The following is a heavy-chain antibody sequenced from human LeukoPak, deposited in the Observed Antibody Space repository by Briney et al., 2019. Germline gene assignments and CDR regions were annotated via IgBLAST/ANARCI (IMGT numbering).Heavy chain of an antibody. D-gene: IGHD3-22*01. V-gene: IGHV3-23*01. CDR2: ISGSGGST. Sequence: GGSLRLSCAASGFTFSGYVMTWVRQPPGKGLQWVADISGSGGSTYYADSVKGRFTISRDNSKNTLYLQMNSLRAEDTAVYYCARRDYDSSGYYSDHFDSWGRGTLVTVSS. J-gene: IGHJ4*02. CDR1: GFTFSGYV. CDR3: ARRDYDSSGYYSDHFDS.